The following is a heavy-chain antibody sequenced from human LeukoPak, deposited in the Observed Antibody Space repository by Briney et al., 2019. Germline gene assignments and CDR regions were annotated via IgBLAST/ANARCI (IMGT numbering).Heavy chain of an antibody. CDR3: ARGLQQMAQTRSDYFDS. CDR1: GGSFSGYH. CDR2: MNHSGGA. Sequence: PSETLSLTCAVYGGSFSGYHWGWIRQPPGKGLEWMGEMNHSGGANHNPSLKSRVAISVDTSKNQFSLKLTSVTAADTAVYFCARGLQQMAQTRSDYFDSWGQGTLVTVSS. V-gene: IGHV4-34*01. J-gene: IGHJ4*02. D-gene: IGHD6-13*01.